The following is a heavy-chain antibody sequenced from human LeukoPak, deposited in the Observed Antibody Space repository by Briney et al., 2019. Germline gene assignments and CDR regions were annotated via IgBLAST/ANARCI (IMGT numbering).Heavy chain of an antibody. CDR3: ARSTPYYSYMDV. Sequence: SETLSLTCTVSGGSISHYYWGWIRQPAGKGLESIGRIYTSGSTDYNPSLKSRVTMSVDTSKKQFSLKLSSVTAADTAVYYCARSTPYYSYMDVWGKGTTVTVSS. J-gene: IGHJ6*03. CDR1: GGSISHYY. CDR2: IYTSGST. V-gene: IGHV4-4*07.